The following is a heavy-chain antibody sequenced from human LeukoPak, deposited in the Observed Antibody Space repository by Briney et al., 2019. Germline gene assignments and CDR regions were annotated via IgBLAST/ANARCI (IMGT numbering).Heavy chain of an antibody. CDR3: ARDLTTSSTAYLHH. CDR2: IYSGGST. D-gene: IGHD6-6*01. J-gene: IGHJ1*01. V-gene: IGHV3-66*01. CDR1: GFTVSSNY. Sequence: GGSLRLSCAASGFTVSSNYMSWVRQAPGKGLEWVSVIYSGGSTYYADSVKGRFTISRDNSKNTLYLQMNSLRAEDTAVYYCARDLTTSSTAYLHHWGQGTLVTVSS.